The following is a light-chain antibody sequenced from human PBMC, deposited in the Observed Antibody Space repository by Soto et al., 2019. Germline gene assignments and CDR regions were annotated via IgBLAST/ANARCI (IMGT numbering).Light chain of an antibody. V-gene: IGKV1-9*01. CDR3: QQFNSYPYT. Sequence: DIQLTQSPSFLSASVGDRVTITCRASQGISSYLAWYQQKPGKAPKLLIYAASTLQSGVPSRFSGSGSGTEFTLTISSLQPEDFATYYCQQFNSYPYTFGQGTKVDIK. CDR1: QGISSY. CDR2: AAS. J-gene: IGKJ2*01.